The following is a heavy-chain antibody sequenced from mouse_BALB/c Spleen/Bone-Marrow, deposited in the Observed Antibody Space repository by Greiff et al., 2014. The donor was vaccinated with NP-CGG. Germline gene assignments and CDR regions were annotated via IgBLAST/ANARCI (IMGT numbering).Heavy chain of an antibody. V-gene: IGHV5-4*02. J-gene: IGHJ4*01. CDR3: ARSGERYGAMDY. D-gene: IGHD2-10*02. CDR1: GFTFSDFY. Sequence: VQLKDSGGGLVKPGGSLKLSCAASGFTFSDFYMFWFRQTPGKRLERVATISNGGTYTYYPDSVKGRFTISRDNAKNNLYLQMSSLKSEDTAMYYCARSGERYGAMDYWGQGTSVTVTS. CDR2: ISNGGTYT.